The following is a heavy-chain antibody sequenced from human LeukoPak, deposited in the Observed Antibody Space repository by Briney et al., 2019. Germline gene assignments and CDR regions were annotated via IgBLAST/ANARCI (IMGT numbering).Heavy chain of an antibody. Sequence: GGSLRLSCAASGFSVSNYYMNWVRQAPGKGLEWVSSISSSSSYIYYADSVKGRFTISRDNAKNSLYLQMNSLRAEDTAVYYCARDVQSSSWYWTQIEQYYFDYWGQGTLVTVSS. V-gene: IGHV3-21*01. J-gene: IGHJ4*02. D-gene: IGHD6-13*01. CDR1: GFSVSNYY. CDR2: ISSSSSYI. CDR3: ARDVQSSSWYWTQIEQYYFDY.